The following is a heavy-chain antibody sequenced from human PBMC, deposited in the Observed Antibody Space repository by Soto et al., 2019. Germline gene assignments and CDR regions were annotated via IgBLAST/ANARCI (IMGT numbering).Heavy chain of an antibody. CDR2: IYYSGST. Sequence: QVQLQESGPGLVRPSETLSLTCTVSGGSVNSGSYYWSWIRQPPGKGLEWIGYIYYSGSTNYNPTLTSRVTLSVDTSKNQFSLKLSSVTAADTAVYHCGRGSHYDHGMDVWGQGTTVTVSS. V-gene: IGHV4-61*01. CDR3: GRGSHYDHGMDV. CDR1: GGSVNSGSYY. J-gene: IGHJ6*02.